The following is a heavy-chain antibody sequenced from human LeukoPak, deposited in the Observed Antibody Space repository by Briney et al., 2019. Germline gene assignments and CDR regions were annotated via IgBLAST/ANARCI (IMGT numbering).Heavy chain of an antibody. J-gene: IGHJ4*02. CDR2: ISGSGGST. CDR3: ARRYCSSTSCVFDY. CDR1: GFTFSSYA. V-gene: IGHV3-23*01. Sequence: GGSLRLSCAASGFTFSSYAMSWVRQAPGEGLEWVSAISGSGGSTYYADSVKGRFTISRDNSKNTLYLQMNSLRAEDTAVYYCARRYCSSTSCVFDYWGQGTLVTVSS. D-gene: IGHD2-2*01.